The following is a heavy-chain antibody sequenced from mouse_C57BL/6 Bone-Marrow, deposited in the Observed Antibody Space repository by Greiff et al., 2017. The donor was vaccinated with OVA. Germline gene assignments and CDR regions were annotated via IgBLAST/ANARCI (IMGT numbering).Heavy chain of an antibody. CDR3: ARPLLRHWYFDV. D-gene: IGHD1-2*01. Sequence: QVQLQQPGTELVKPEASVKLSCKASGYTFTSYWMHWVKQRPGQGLEWIGNINPSNGGTNYNEKFKSKATLTVDKSSSTAYMQLSSLTSEDSAVYYCARPLLRHWYFDVWGTGTTVTVSS. CDR2: INPSNGGT. J-gene: IGHJ1*03. CDR1: GYTFTSYW. V-gene: IGHV1-53*01.